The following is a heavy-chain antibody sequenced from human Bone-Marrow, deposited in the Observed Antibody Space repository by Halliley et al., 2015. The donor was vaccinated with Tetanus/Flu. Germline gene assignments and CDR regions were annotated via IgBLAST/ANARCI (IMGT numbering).Heavy chain of an antibody. V-gene: IGHV3-23*01. D-gene: IGHD3-22*01. Sequence: WVSTIGDTGRSTYYARSVKGRVTISRDNPNNTLYLQMRSLRAEDTAVYYCAKKSDFDSSAPIDHWGQGTLVTVSS. CDR3: AKKSDFDSSAPIDH. CDR2: IGDTGRST. J-gene: IGHJ4*02.